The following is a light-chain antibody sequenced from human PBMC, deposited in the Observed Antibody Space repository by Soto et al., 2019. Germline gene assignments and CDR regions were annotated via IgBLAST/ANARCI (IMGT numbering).Light chain of an antibody. V-gene: IGKV3-11*01. J-gene: IGKJ5*01. CDR2: DAS. Sequence: EIVLTQSPATLSLSPGERATLSCRASQSVGIYLGWYQQRPGQAPGLLIYDASNRAAGIPGRFSGSGSGTDFTLTINSLEPEDFAVYYCQYRNTWPPAFGQGTRLEIK. CDR3: QYRNTWPPA. CDR1: QSVGIY.